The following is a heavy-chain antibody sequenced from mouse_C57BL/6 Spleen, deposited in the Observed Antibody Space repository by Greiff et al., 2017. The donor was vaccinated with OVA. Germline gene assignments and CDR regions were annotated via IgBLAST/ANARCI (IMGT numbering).Heavy chain of an antibody. V-gene: IGHV2-2*01. CDR1: GFSLTSYG. D-gene: IGHD2-4*01. CDR3: ASHDYDGGSYAMDY. J-gene: IGHJ4*01. CDR2: IWSGGST. Sequence: VKLQESGPGLVQPSQSLSITCTVSGFSLTSYGVHWVRQSPGKGLEWLGVIWSGGSTDYNAAFISRLSISKDNSKSQVFYKMNSLQADDTAIYYCASHDYDGGSYAMDYWGQGTSVTVSS.